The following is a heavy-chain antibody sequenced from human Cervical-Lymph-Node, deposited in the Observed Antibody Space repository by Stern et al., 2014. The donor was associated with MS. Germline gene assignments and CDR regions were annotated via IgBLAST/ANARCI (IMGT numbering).Heavy chain of an antibody. D-gene: IGHD6-13*01. CDR1: GYTFNDNY. CDR2: IHPKTGGT. J-gene: IGHJ5*02. Sequence: QVQLVESGAEVKKPGASVKVSCKASGYTFNDNYLHWVRQAPGQGLEWMGWIHPKTGGTKYVQTFQGRGTMTRDTSTSTVFIELNRLTSDDTAVYYCARGGYSSSYYRFDPWGQGTLVIVSS. V-gene: IGHV1-2*02. CDR3: ARGGYSSSYYRFDP.